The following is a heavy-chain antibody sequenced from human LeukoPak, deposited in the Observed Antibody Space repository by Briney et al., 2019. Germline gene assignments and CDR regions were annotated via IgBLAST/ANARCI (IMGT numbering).Heavy chain of an antibody. CDR3: ARFIAVAGTTHFDY. D-gene: IGHD6-19*01. CDR2: INHSGST. Sequence: SETLSLTCAVYGGSFSGYYWSWIRQPPGKGLEWIGEINHSGSTNYNPSLKSRVTISVDTSKNQFSLKLSSVTAADTAVYYCARFIAVAGTTHFDYWGQGTLVTVSS. J-gene: IGHJ4*02. V-gene: IGHV4-34*01. CDR1: GGSFSGYY.